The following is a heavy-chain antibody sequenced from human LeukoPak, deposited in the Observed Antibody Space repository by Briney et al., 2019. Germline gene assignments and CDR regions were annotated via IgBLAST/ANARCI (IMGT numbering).Heavy chain of an antibody. Sequence: SETLSLTCAVYGGSFSGYYWSWIRQPPGKGLEWIGEINHSGSTNYNPSLKSRVTISVDTSKNQFSLKLSSVTAADTAVYYCARLTSSGYSYYFDYWGQGTLVTVSS. J-gene: IGHJ4*02. D-gene: IGHD3-22*01. CDR2: INHSGST. CDR3: ARLTSSGYSYYFDY. V-gene: IGHV4-34*01. CDR1: GGSFSGYY.